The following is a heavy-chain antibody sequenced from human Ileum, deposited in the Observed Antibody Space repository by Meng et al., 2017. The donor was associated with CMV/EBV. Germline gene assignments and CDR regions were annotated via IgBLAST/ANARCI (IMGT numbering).Heavy chain of an antibody. Sequence: GESLKIPCAASGFNFDDYSMHWVRPAPGKGLEWVSLISRDGGFTYYADSVKGRFTVSRDNSKNSLYLQVNSLRTEDTALYYCAKDISSAWYPTVYYFDYWGQGTLVTVSS. J-gene: IGHJ4*02. V-gene: IGHV3-43*01. CDR2: ISRDGGFT. D-gene: IGHD6-19*01. CDR1: GFNFDDYS. CDR3: AKDISSAWYPTVYYFDY.